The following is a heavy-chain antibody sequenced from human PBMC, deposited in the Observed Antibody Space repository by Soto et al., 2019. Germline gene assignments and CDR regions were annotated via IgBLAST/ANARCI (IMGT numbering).Heavy chain of an antibody. D-gene: IGHD5-12*01. Sequence: GGSLRLSCAASGFTFSRFAMSWVRQAPGKGLEWVSAISGSGGTTYNADSVKGRFTFSRDNSKSTLYLQMDNLRAEDTAIYYCAKFAPKPVAPFEYWGQGTLVTVSS. CDR3: AKFAPKPVAPFEY. CDR1: GFTFSRFA. V-gene: IGHV3-23*01. CDR2: ISGSGGTT. J-gene: IGHJ4*02.